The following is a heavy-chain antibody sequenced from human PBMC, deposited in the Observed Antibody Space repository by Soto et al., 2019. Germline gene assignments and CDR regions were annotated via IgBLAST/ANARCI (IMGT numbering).Heavy chain of an antibody. CDR1: GGSISSYY. D-gene: IGHD2-2*01. V-gene: IGHV4-59*12. J-gene: IGHJ5*02. Sequence: PSETLSLTCTVSGGSISSYYWSWIRQPPGKGLEWIGNIYYSGSTNYNPSLKSRVTISVDTSKNQFSLNLSSVTAADSAVYYCGRVPDRWGQGTLVTVSS. CDR2: IYYSGST. CDR3: GRVPDR.